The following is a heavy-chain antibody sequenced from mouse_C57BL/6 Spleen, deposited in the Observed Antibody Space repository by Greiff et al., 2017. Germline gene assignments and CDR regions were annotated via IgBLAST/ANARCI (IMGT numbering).Heavy chain of an antibody. CDR2: IDPETGGT. J-gene: IGHJ2*01. CDR1: GYTFTDYE. Sequence: QVQLQQSGAELVRPGASVTLSCKASGYTFTDYEMHWVKQTPVHGLEWIGAIDPETGGTAYNQKFKGKAILTADKSSSTAYMELRSLTSEDSAVYYCTRERDGNYYYFDYWGQGTTLTVSS. CDR3: TRERDGNYYYFDY. D-gene: IGHD2-1*01. V-gene: IGHV1-15*01.